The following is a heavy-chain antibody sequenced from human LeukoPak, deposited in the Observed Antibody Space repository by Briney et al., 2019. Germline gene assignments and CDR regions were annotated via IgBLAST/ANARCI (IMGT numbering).Heavy chain of an antibody. CDR2: IYPGDSHT. Sequence: GESLKISCKGSGYTFTTYWIAWVRQMPGKGLEWMGIIYPGDSHTRYSPSFQGQVTISADKSISTAYLQWSSLKASDTAMYFCASEGRGYSYAYAFDIWGQGTMVTVSS. CDR3: ASEGRGYSYAYAFDI. J-gene: IGHJ3*02. V-gene: IGHV5-51*01. D-gene: IGHD5-18*01. CDR1: GYTFTTYW.